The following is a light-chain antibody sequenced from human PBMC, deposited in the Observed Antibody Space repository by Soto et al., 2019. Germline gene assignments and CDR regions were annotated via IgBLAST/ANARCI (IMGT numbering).Light chain of an antibody. CDR1: QSISSN. J-gene: IGKJ4*01. V-gene: IGKV3-15*01. CDR2: GAS. Sequence: EVVMTQSPATLSVSPGEGASLSCRASQSISSNLAWYQHKPGQAPRLLIYGASTRANGIPARFSGTGSGTEFTLTISSLQSEDFAVYYCQQYNNWPPLTFGGGTKVEIK. CDR3: QQYNNWPPLT.